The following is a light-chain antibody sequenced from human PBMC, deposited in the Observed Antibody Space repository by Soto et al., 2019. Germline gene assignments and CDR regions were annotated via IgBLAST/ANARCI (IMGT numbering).Light chain of an antibody. CDR3: QQRDTWPPFT. V-gene: IGKV3-15*01. CDR1: QSVSSN. Sequence: EIVMTQSPATLSVSPGERATLSCRASQSVSSNLAWYQQKPGQAPRLLIYGASTRATGIPARFSGSGSGTEFTLTISSLQSEDFAVYYCQQRDTWPPFTFGPGTKVEIK. CDR2: GAS. J-gene: IGKJ3*01.